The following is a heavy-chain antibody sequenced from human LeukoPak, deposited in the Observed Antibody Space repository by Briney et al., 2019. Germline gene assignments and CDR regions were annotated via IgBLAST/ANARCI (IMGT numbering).Heavy chain of an antibody. J-gene: IGHJ6*02. CDR2: MNPNSGNT. CDR1: GYTFTGYY. V-gene: IGHV1-8*02. D-gene: IGHD3-3*01. Sequence: ASVKVSCKASGYTFTGYYMHWVRQATGQGLEWMGWMNPNSGNTGYAQKFQGRVTMTRNTSISTAYMELSSLRSEDTAVYYCAREGGRYYDFWSGYYPIYYYYGMDVWGQGTTVTVSS. CDR3: AREGGRYYDFWSGYYPIYYYYGMDV.